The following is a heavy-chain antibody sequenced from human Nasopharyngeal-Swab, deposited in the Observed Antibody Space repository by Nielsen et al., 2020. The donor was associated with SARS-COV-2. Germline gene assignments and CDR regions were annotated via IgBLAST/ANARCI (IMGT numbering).Heavy chain of an antibody. V-gene: IGHV3-23*01. J-gene: IGHJ4*02. CDR2: ITDTGHGT. D-gene: IGHD2-15*01. CDR1: GFTFGSVA. Sequence: LSLTCAAAGFTFGSVAMNWVRQAPGKGPQWVATITDTGHGTYYADSVKGRFTISRDNPENTLYLHMNSLRAEDSALYYCAKGYCSGAGCDYFDHWGQGTLVTVSS. CDR3: AKGYCSGAGCDYFDH.